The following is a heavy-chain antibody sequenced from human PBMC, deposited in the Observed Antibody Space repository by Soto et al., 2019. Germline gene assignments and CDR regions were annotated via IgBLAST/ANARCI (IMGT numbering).Heavy chain of an antibody. J-gene: IGHJ4*01. CDR3: AIDLNLWDVYFGPFDV. D-gene: IGHD3-9*01. CDR2: ISTSGGRT. V-gene: IGHV3-23*01. Sequence: EVQLLESGGGLVQHGGSLRLSCAASGFTFSSYAMSWVRQAPGKGLEWVSGISTSGGRTHYAHSVKGRFTNSRDNSKNTLYVQINSPKAEGTAEYYIAIDLNLWDVYFGPFDVLGQGTQGT. CDR1: GFTFSSYA.